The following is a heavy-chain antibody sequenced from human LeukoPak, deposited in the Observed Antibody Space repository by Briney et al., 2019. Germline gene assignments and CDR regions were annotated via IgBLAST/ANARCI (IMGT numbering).Heavy chain of an antibody. D-gene: IGHD5-18*01. CDR2: TYYRSKWYN. CDR1: GDIVFSNSS. V-gene: IGHV6-1*01. Sequence: SQTLSLTCAISGDIVFSNSSWNWNRQSPSRGLEWLGRTYYRSKWYNDYGVSVKSRININPDTSKNHFSLQLSSVTPEDTAVYYCVRGGQGDGHSADEGFDIWGQGTMVTVS. J-gene: IGHJ3*02. CDR3: VRGGQGDGHSADEGFDI.